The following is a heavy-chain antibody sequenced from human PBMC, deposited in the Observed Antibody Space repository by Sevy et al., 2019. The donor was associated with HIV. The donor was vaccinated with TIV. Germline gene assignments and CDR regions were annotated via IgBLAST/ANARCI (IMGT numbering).Heavy chain of an antibody. J-gene: IGHJ4*02. CDR3: ARSVDY. V-gene: IGHV3-7*01. CDR2: VNLDGSGK. Sequence: GESLKISCAASGFSFSSYWMTWFRQAPGKELEWVANVNLDGSGKYYVDSVKGGFTISRDNARNSLSLQMNSLRAEDTAVYYCARSVDYWGQGTLVTVSS. CDR1: GFSFSSYW.